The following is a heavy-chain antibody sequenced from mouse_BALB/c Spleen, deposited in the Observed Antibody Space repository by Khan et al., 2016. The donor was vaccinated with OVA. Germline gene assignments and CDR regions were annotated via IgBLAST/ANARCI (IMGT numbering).Heavy chain of an antibody. Sequence: EVQLQESGPGLVKPSQSLSLTCTVTGYSITSGYAWNWIRQFPGNKLEWMGYISYSGVTSYTPSLKSRISITRDTSKNQFFLQLNSVTTEDTATYDCAGRNYYGYYYDYWGQGTTLTVSS. V-gene: IGHV3-2*02. CDR2: ISYSGVT. CDR3: AGRNYYGYYYDY. CDR1: GYSITSGYA. D-gene: IGHD1-1*01. J-gene: IGHJ2*01.